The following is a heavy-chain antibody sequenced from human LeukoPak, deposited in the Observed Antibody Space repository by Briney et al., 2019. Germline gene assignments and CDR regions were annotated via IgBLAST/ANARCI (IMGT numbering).Heavy chain of an antibody. Sequence: PGGSLTLSCVGSGFSFSSFAMSWVRQAPGKGLEGVSTVSGGGAYTYYADSVKGRFTVSRDDSKRMHFLQMNSLRPEDTALYFCAKRITVSAGYYLDSWGQGTLVTVSS. CDR2: VSGGGAYT. J-gene: IGHJ4*02. D-gene: IGHD2-8*01. CDR1: GFSFSSFA. CDR3: AKRITVSAGYYLDS. V-gene: IGHV3-23*01.